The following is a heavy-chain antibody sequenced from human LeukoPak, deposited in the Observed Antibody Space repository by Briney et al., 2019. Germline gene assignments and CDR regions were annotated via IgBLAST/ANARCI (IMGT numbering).Heavy chain of an antibody. D-gene: IGHD4-17*01. CDR3: AGPLLRRGENWFDP. J-gene: IGHJ5*02. Sequence: GGSLRLSCAASRFTFSDYYMIWLGPAPGKGREWVSYISSSGSTIYYADPVKGRFTTSRGNATNSLYLHMDSPTAEDTAVYYGAGPLLRRGENWFDPWGQGPLVTVSS. CDR2: ISSSGSTI. V-gene: IGHV3-11*04. CDR1: RFTFSDYY.